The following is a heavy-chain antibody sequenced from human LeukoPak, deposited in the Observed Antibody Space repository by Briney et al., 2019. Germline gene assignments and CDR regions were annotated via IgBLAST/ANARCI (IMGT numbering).Heavy chain of an antibody. CDR1: GGSISGSPYY. D-gene: IGHD5-12*01. CDR3: ARDFSGYDFGY. V-gene: IGHV4-39*07. Sequence: SETLSLTCIVSGGSISGSPYYWNWIRQPPGKGLEWIGSIYYTGSTYYNPSLKTRVSISVDTSRNHFSLKLSSVTAADTAVYYCARDFSGYDFGYWGQGTLVTVSS. CDR2: IYYTGST. J-gene: IGHJ4*02.